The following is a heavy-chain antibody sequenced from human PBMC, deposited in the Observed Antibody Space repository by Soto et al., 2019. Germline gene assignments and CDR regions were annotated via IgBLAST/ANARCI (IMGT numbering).Heavy chain of an antibody. D-gene: IGHD6-6*01. CDR1: GGTFSSYA. CDR3: ARSGAARLPYYYYYGMDV. CDR2: IIPIFGTA. V-gene: IGHV1-69*13. J-gene: IGHJ6*02. Sequence: SVKVSCKASGGTFSSYAISWVRQAPGQGLEWMGGIIPIFGTANYAQKFQGRVTITADESTSTAYMELSSLRSEDTAVYYCARSGAARLPYYYYYGMDVWGQGTTVTAP.